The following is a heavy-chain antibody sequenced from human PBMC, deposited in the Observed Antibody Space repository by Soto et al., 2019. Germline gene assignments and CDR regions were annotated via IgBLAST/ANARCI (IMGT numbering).Heavy chain of an antibody. D-gene: IGHD3-22*01. CDR1: GFSLSTIGMC. Sequence: SGTTLVNPTQTLTLTCTFSGFSLSTIGMCVSWIRQPPGKALEWLALIDWDDDKYYSTSLKTRLTISKDTSKNQVVLTMTNMDPVDTATYYCARIREYYYHSSGYYFEYLGQGTLVNVS. V-gene: IGHV2-70*01. CDR2: IDWDDDK. CDR3: ARIREYYYHSSGYYFEY. J-gene: IGHJ4*02.